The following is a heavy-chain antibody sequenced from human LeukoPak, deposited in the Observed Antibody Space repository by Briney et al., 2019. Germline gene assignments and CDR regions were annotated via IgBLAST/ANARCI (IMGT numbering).Heavy chain of an antibody. V-gene: IGHV3-48*03. Sequence: GGSLRLSCAASGFTFSSYEMNWVRQAPGKGLEWVSDISSSGTTIHYADSVKGRFTISRDNAKNSLYLQMSSLRAEDTAVYYCARGLDDGYSYGLDYWGQGTPVTVSS. CDR3: ARGLDDGYSYGLDY. D-gene: IGHD5-18*01. CDR2: ISSSGTTI. CDR1: GFTFSSYE. J-gene: IGHJ4*02.